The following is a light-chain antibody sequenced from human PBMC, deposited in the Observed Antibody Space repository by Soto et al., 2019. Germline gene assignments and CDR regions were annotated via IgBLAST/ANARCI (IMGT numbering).Light chain of an antibody. V-gene: IGKV3-11*01. CDR2: DAS. CDR1: QSVSSY. CDR3: QQRTSWPLT. J-gene: IGKJ4*01. Sequence: EIVLTQSPATLSLSPGERATLSCRASQSVSSYLAWYQQKPGKAPRLLLYDASNRATGIPARFSGSGSVTDFTLSISSLEPEDFAVYYCQQRTSWPLTFGGGTKVEIK.